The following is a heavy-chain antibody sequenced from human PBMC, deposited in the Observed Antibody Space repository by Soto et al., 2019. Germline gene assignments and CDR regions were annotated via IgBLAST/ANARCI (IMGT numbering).Heavy chain of an antibody. J-gene: IGHJ6*02. CDR2: INHSGRT. V-gene: IGHV4-34*01. Sequence: QVQLQQWGAGLLKPSETLSLTCAVYGGSFSGYYWCWIRQPPGKGLEWIGEINHSGRTNYNPSLKSRVTIPVDTSKNQFSLKLSSVTAADTAVYYCARDQRGYYYYGMDVWGQGTTVTVSS. CDR1: GGSFSGYY. CDR3: ARDQRGYYYYGMDV.